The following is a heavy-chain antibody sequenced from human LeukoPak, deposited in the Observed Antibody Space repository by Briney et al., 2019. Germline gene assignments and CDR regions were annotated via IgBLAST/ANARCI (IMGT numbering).Heavy chain of an antibody. CDR1: GYTFTSYD. CDR2: MNPNSGNT. D-gene: IGHD2-15*01. CDR3: ARAEGWYCSGGSCYSDY. V-gene: IGHV1-8*01. Sequence: GESLKISCKASGYTFTSYDINWVRQATGQGLEWMGWMNPNSGNTGYAQKFQGRVTMTRNTSISTAYMELGSLRSEDTAVYYCARAEGWYCSGGSCYSDYWGQGTLVTVSS. J-gene: IGHJ4*02.